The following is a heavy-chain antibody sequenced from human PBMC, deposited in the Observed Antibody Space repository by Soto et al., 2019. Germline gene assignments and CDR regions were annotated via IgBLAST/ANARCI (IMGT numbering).Heavy chain of an antibody. D-gene: IGHD3-3*01. Sequence: QLQLQESGPGLVKPSETLSLTCTVSGGSISSSSYYWGWIRQPPGKGLEWIGSIYYSGSTYYNPSLKSRVTISVDTSKNQFSLKLSSVTAADTAVYYCARGGRWNTIFGVVPYWGQGTLVTVSS. CDR3: ARGGRWNTIFGVVPY. CDR2: IYYSGST. V-gene: IGHV4-39*01. CDR1: GGSISSSSYY. J-gene: IGHJ4*02.